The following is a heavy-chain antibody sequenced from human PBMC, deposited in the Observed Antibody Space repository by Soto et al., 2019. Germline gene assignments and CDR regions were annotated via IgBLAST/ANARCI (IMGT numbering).Heavy chain of an antibody. CDR1: GGSFSGYI. CDR2: INHSGSA. CDR3: ARHAPDYDILTGYYLGLYAFDI. D-gene: IGHD3-9*01. J-gene: IGHJ3*02. V-gene: IGHV4-34*01. Sequence: TSETLSLTCDVYGGSFSGYIWTWIRQTPGKGLQWIGQINHSGSANYNPSLKSRVTISVHTSNSQFSLELSSVTAADTAVYYCARHAPDYDILTGYYLGLYAFDIWGQGTMVT.